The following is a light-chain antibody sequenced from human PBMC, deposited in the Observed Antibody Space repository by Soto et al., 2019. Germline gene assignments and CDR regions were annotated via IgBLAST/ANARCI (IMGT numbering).Light chain of an antibody. J-gene: IGKJ1*01. CDR3: QQYYSMPWT. V-gene: IGKV4-1*01. CDR1: QSVFYSTNITNH. Sequence: DIEMTQSPDSLAVSLGERATINCKYSQSVFYSTNITNHLAWYQQKPRQPPKLLVYWASTRQSGVPDRCGGSGSGAVFPLTSRILQAEDVAIYYCQQYYSMPWTFGQGTRVEIK. CDR2: WAS.